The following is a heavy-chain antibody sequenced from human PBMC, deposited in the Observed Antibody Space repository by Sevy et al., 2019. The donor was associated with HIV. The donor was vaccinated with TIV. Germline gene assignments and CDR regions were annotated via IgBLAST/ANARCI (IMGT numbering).Heavy chain of an antibody. D-gene: IGHD5-18*01. J-gene: IGHJ4*02. CDR1: GFTNDFW. CDR3: TRDRSYGYFDS. CDR2: IKQDGSEM. Sequence: GGSLILSCSASGFTNDFWMSWVRQAPGKALEWVANIKQDGSEMFYVDSVEGRFIISRDNAKNSIYLQMNTLRVEDTAVYYCTRDRSYGYFDSWGQGTLVTVSS. V-gene: IGHV3-7*01.